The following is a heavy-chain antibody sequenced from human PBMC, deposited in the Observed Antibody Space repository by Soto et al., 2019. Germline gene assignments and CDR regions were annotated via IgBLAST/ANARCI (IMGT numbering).Heavy chain of an antibody. Sequence: EVQLLESGGGLVQPGESLRLSCAVSGFSFSSYAMSWVRQTPGKGLEWVSTVSASGSITHSADSVKGRFTISRDNSQNTLYLQMNGLRAEDTAVYYCAKARYTYATAGFDHWGQGTLVTVSS. V-gene: IGHV3-23*01. D-gene: IGHD3-16*02. CDR3: AKARYTYATAGFDH. J-gene: IGHJ4*02. CDR2: VSASGSIT. CDR1: GFSFSSYA.